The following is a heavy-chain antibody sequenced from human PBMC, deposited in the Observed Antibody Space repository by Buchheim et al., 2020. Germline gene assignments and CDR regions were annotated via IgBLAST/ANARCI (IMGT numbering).Heavy chain of an antibody. Sequence: EVQLLESGGGLVQAGGSLRLSCAASGFVFSTYSMNWVRQAPGKGPEWVSILSANGGEAHYADSVKGRFTISRDNSKNTLYLQLNSLRADDTAVYYCARGASTITRHLDNWGQGTL. D-gene: IGHD3-3*01. CDR1: GFVFSTYS. CDR3: ARGASTITRHLDN. V-gene: IGHV3-23*01. CDR2: LSANGGEA. J-gene: IGHJ4*01.